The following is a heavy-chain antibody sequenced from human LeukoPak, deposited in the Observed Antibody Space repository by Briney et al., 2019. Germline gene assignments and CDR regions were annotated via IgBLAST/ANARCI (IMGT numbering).Heavy chain of an antibody. CDR2: INWNGGST. CDR3: ARAYSGTYGLGYYYMDV. Sequence: GGSLRLSCAASGFIFSSYGMHWVRHAPGKGLEWVSGINWNGGSTGYADSVKGRFTISRDNAKKSLYLQMNSLRAEDTAVYYCARAYSGTYGLGYYYMDVWGKGTTVTVSS. D-gene: IGHD1-26*01. J-gene: IGHJ6*03. V-gene: IGHV3-20*04. CDR1: GFIFSSYG.